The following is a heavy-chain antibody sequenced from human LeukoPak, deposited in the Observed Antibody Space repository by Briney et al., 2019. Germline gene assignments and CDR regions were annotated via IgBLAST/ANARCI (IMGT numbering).Heavy chain of an antibody. V-gene: IGHV4-38-2*01. CDR3: ARLLGY. D-gene: IGHD5-12*01. CDR2: IYHSGST. CDR1: GYSISSGYY. J-gene: IGHJ1*01. Sequence: SETLSLTCAVSGYSISSGYYWGWIRQPPGKGLEWIGSIYHSGSTYYNPSLKSRVTISVDTSKNQCSLKMSSVTAADTAVYYCARLLGYGGQGTVVTVFS.